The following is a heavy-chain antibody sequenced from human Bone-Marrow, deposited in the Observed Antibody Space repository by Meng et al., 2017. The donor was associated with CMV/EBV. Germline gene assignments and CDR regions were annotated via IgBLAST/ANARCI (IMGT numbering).Heavy chain of an antibody. J-gene: IGHJ4*02. V-gene: IGHV4-31*02. Sequence: GFYWGWIRQHPGKGLEWIGYIYDSGSTYYSPSLESRITISLDTSKDQFSLKLTSVTAADTAVYYCARGGGALFDYVSGTYRATHFDFWGPGTLVTVSS. CDR3: ARGGGALFDYVSGTYRATHFDF. CDR2: IYDSGST. D-gene: IGHD3-16*02. CDR1: GFY.